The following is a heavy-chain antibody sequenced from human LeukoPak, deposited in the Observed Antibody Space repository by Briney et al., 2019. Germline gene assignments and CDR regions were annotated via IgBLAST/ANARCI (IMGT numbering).Heavy chain of an antibody. D-gene: IGHD3-3*01. Sequence: GGSLRLSCAASGFTFSSYAMSWGRQAPGKGLEWVSSISGSGYDIFYADSVKGRFTISRDNSKNTLYLQMNSLRAEDTAVYYCARAILSGYPDSWGQGTLVIVFS. J-gene: IGHJ4*02. CDR1: GFTFSSYA. CDR3: ARAILSGYPDS. V-gene: IGHV3-23*01. CDR2: ISGSGYDI.